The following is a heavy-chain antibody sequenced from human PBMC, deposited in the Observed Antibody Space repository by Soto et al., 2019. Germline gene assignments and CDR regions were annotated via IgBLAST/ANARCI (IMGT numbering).Heavy chain of an antibody. J-gene: IGHJ3*01. Sequence: EVQLVDSGGGLVQPGGSLRLSCAASEFTFRSYWMHWFRQSPGKGLVWVSRISGDGSSTNYADSVKGRFTISRDNAKNTVYLQIDSLRAEDTAVYYCARSLPGTYGAFDLWGQGTMVTVSS. CDR1: EFTFRSYW. D-gene: IGHD1-7*01. CDR3: ARSLPGTYGAFDL. CDR2: ISGDGSST. V-gene: IGHV3-74*01.